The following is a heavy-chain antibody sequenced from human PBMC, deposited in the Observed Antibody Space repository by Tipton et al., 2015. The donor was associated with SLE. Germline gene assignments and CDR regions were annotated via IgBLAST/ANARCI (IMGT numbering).Heavy chain of an antibody. D-gene: IGHD1-26*01. Sequence: GSLRLSCAASGFRFDNYAMSWVRQAPGKGLEWVSGITGSGATYYADSVQGRFTISRDNSKNTLYLQMNSLRAEDRAVYYCARTGWELLDYWGQGTLVTVSS. J-gene: IGHJ4*02. CDR1: GFRFDNYA. CDR3: ARTGWELLDY. CDR2: ITGSGAT. V-gene: IGHV3-23*01.